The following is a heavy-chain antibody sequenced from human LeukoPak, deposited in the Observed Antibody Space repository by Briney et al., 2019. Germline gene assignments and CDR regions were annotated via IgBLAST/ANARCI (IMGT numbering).Heavy chain of an antibody. CDR3: ARGGLWFGEHKGRRPHDY. J-gene: IGHJ4*02. CDR2: ISSSSGNI. V-gene: IGHV3-21*05. CDR1: GFTFSSYS. Sequence: GGSLGLSCAASGFTFSSYSMNWVRQAPGKGLEWVSYISSSSGNIYYADSVKGRFTISRDNAKNSLYLQMNSLRAEDTAVYYCARGGLWFGEHKGRRPHDYWGQGTLVTVSS. D-gene: IGHD3-10*01.